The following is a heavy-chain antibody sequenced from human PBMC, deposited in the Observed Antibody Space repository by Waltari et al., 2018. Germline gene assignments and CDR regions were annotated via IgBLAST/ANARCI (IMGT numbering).Heavy chain of an antibody. J-gene: IGHJ4*02. V-gene: IGHV3-74*01. CDR1: GFIFSTYW. Sequence: EVQLVESGGGLVQPGGSLRLSCVASGFIFSTYWMDWVRQAPGKGLVWVSRINSDGSSTTYADSVKGQFTISRDNAKNTLYLQMNSLKTEDTAVYYCTTGRREMAMGYWGQGTLVTVSS. CDR3: TTGRREMAMGY. CDR2: INSDGSST.